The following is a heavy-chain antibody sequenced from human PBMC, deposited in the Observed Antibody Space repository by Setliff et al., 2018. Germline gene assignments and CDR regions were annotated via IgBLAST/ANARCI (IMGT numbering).Heavy chain of an antibody. D-gene: IGHD3-22*01. Sequence: PSETLSLTCAVYGGSFSGYYWSWIRQPPGKGLEWIGYIYYSGSTNYNPSLKSRVTISVDTSKNQFSLKLSSVTAADTAVYYCARESRYYYDNLGTLDYWGQGTLVTVSS. CDR3: ARESRYYYDNLGTLDY. CDR1: GGSFSGYY. CDR2: IYYSGST. V-gene: IGHV4-59*12. J-gene: IGHJ4*02.